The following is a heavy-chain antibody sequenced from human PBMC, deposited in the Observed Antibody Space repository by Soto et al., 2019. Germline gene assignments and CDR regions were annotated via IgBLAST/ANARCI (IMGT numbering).Heavy chain of an antibody. D-gene: IGHD2-21*02. CDR1: GFTFCNLV. J-gene: IGHJ3*02. V-gene: IGHV3-48*03. CDR2: ITETGSTI. Sequence: GSMGLASAASGFTFCNLVVRGVRQKPGTGLDWVSTITETGSTIYYADSVKGRFTISRDNAKNSLYLQMNSLRAEDTAVYYCARTIYCGGDCYSAGVAFDIWGQGTMVTRSS. CDR3: ARTIYCGGDCYSAGVAFDI.